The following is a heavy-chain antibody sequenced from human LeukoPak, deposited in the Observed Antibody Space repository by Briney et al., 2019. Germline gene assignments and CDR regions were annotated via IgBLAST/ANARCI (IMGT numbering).Heavy chain of an antibody. Sequence: ASVKVSCKASGYTFTGYYMHWVRQAPGQGLGWMGWINPNSGDTNYAQNFQGRVTMTRDTSINTAYMELSSLRSDDTAVYYCARIKWAAANDWGQGTLVTVSS. CDR3: ARIKWAAAND. CDR2: INPNSGDT. CDR1: GYTFTGYY. D-gene: IGHD6-13*01. J-gene: IGHJ4*02. V-gene: IGHV1-2*02.